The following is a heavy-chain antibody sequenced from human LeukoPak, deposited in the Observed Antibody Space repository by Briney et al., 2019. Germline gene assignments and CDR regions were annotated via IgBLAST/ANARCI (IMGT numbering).Heavy chain of an antibody. CDR2: IKQDGSER. J-gene: IGHJ3*02. CDR3: ARVASYAFDI. D-gene: IGHD6-6*01. Sequence: SGGSLRLSCAASGFTFSSYWMSWVRQAPGEGLEWVANIKQDGSERYYVDSLKGQFTISRDNAKNSLYLQMNSLRAEDTAVYYCARVASYAFDIWGQGTMVTVSS. V-gene: IGHV3-7*01. CDR1: GFTFSSYW.